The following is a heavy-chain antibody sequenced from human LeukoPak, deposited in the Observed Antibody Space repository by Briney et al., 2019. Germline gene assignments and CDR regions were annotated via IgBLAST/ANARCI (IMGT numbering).Heavy chain of an antibody. D-gene: IGHD1-26*01. CDR1: GYTFTGYY. Sequence: GGSLRLSCAASGYTFTGYYMHWVRQAPGQGLEWMGWINPNSGGTNYAQKFQGRVTMTRDTSISTAYMELSRLRSDDTAVYYCARAIVGATTGLDYWGQGTLVTVSS. CDR3: ARAIVGATTGLDY. V-gene: IGHV1-2*02. J-gene: IGHJ4*02. CDR2: INPNSGGT.